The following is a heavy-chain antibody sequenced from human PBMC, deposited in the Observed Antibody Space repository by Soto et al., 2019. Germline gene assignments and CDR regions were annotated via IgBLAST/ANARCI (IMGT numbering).Heavy chain of an antibody. CDR2: ISLYNGNT. Sequence: QIQLVQSGPEVKKPGASMKVSCKAYDFSFTSHGISWVRQAPGQGLEWMGWISLYNGNTNYAQQFQGRGTMNTDTSTSTAYMELRSLRSDDTAMYFCAIYHLELFRFDYWGQGTLVTVSS. J-gene: IGHJ4*02. CDR3: AIYHLELFRFDY. V-gene: IGHV1-18*04. D-gene: IGHD2-2*01. CDR1: DFSFTSHG.